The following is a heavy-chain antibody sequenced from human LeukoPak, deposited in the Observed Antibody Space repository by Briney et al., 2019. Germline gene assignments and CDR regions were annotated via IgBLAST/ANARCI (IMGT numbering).Heavy chain of an antibody. J-gene: IGHJ4*02. V-gene: IGHV3-30*02. CDR1: GFTFSSYG. CDR2: ISYDGSNE. CDR3: AKGPAPRLGEFSYHALVDY. D-gene: IGHD3-16*02. Sequence: GGSLRLSCAASGFTFSSYGMHWVRQAPGKGLEWVAFISYDGSNEDIADSVKGRFIISRDNSKNTLYLQMNSLRAEDTAVYYCAKGPAPRLGEFSYHALVDYWGQGTLVTVSS.